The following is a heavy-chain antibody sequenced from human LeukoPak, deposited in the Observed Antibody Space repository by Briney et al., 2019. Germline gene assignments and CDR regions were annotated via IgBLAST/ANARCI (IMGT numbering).Heavy chain of an antibody. CDR2: ISSSSSYI. D-gene: IGHD6-13*01. Sequence: GGSLRLSCAASGFTFSSYSMDWVRQAPGKGLEWVSSISSSSSYIYYADSVKGRFTISRDNAKNSQYLQMNSLRAEDTAVYYCTKSPISSALGGWFDPWGQGTLVTVSS. J-gene: IGHJ5*02. CDR1: GFTFSSYS. CDR3: TKSPISSALGGWFDP. V-gene: IGHV3-21*04.